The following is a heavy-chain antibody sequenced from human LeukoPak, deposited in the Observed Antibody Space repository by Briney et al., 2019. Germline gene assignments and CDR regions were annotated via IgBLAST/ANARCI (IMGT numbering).Heavy chain of an antibody. J-gene: IGHJ3*02. V-gene: IGHV1-69*04. CDR2: IIPILGIA. CDR1: GGTFSSYA. CDR3: AREFRYDSSGYYSTESFNAFDI. Sequence: ASAKVSCKASGGTFSSYAISWVRQAPGQGLEWMGRIIPILGIANYAQKFQGRVTITADKSTSTAYMELSSLRSEDTAVYYCAREFRYDSSGYYSTESFNAFDIWGQGTMVTVSS. D-gene: IGHD3-22*01.